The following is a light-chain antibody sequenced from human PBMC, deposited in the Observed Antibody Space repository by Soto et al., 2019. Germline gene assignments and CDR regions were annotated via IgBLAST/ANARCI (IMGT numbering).Light chain of an antibody. V-gene: IGKV3-20*01. Sequence: EIVLTQSPGALSLSPGERATLSCGASQSVSSSYLAWYQQKPGQAPRLLIYVASTRAPGIPDRFSGSGSGTDFTLTISRLEPEDFAVYYCQQYGSSPRTFGQGTKVEIK. CDR3: QQYGSSPRT. CDR2: VAS. J-gene: IGKJ1*01. CDR1: QSVSSSY.